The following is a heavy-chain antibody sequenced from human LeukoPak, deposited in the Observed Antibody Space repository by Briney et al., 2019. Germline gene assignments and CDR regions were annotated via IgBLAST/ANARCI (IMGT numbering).Heavy chain of an antibody. CDR2: IYYSGST. CDR1: GGSISSYY. V-gene: IGHV4-59*01. Sequence: SETLSLTCTVSGGSISSYYWSWIRQPPGKGLEWIGYIYYSGSTNYNPSLKSRVTISVDTSKNQFSLKLSSVTAADTAVYYCARGQQPVASLDYWGQGTLVTVSS. CDR3: ARGQQPVASLDY. J-gene: IGHJ4*02. D-gene: IGHD6-6*01.